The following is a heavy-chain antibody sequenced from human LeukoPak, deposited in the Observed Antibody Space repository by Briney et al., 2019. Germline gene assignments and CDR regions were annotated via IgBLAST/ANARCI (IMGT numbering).Heavy chain of an antibody. D-gene: IGHD2-2*02. CDR3: AKDSWEYCSSTSCYKGSLD. CDR1: GFTFSSYA. Sequence: GGSLRLSCAASGFTFSSYAMSWVRQAPGKGLEWVSAISGSGGSTYYADSVKGRFTISRDNSKSTLYLQMNSLRAEDTAVYYCAKDSWEYCSSTSCYKGSLDWGQGTLVTVSS. CDR2: ISGSGGST. V-gene: IGHV3-23*01. J-gene: IGHJ4*02.